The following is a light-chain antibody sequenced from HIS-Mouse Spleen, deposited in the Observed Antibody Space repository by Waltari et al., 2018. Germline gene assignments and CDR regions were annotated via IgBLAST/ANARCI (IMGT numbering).Light chain of an antibody. Sequence: QSVLTQPPSASGTPGQRVTISCSGSSSNIGSNYVSWYQQLPGTAPKLPIYRNNPRPSGGPERFSGSKAGTSASLAISGLRSEDEADYYCAAWDDSLSGVVFGGGTKLTVL. J-gene: IGLJ2*01. V-gene: IGLV1-47*01. CDR1: SSNIGSNY. CDR3: AAWDDSLSGVV. CDR2: RNN.